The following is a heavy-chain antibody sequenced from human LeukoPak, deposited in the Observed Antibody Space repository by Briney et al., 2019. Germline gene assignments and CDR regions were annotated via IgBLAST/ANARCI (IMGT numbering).Heavy chain of an antibody. D-gene: IGHD5-24*01. V-gene: IGHV4-30-4*01. CDR1: GGSISSGDYY. J-gene: IGHJ3*02. CDR2: IYYSGST. CDR3: ARGMVEMATITAFDI. Sequence: SQTLSLTCTVSGGSISSGDYYWSWIRQPQGKGLEWIGYIYYSGSTYYDPSLKSRVTISVDTSKNQFSLKLSSVTAADTAVYYCARGMVEMATITAFDIWGQGTMVTVSS.